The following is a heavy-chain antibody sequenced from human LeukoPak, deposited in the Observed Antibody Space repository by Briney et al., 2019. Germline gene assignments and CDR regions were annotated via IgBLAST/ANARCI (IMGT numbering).Heavy chain of an antibody. J-gene: IGHJ4*02. V-gene: IGHV3-23*01. D-gene: IGHD4/OR15-4a*01. Sequence: GGSLRLSCAASGFTFSSYAMNWVRQVPGKGLEWVSSISGSGGNTYYADSVKSRFTISRDNSKNTLYLQMNSLRAEDTAVYYCARRAGAYSHPYDYWGQGTLVTVSS. CDR3: ARRAGAYSHPYDY. CDR2: ISGSGGNT. CDR1: GFTFSSYA.